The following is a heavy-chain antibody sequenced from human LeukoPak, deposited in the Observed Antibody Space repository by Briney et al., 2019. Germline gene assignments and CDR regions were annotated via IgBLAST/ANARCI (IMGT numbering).Heavy chain of an antibody. D-gene: IGHD6-19*01. CDR2: IIPILGIA. CDR1: GGTFSSYT. J-gene: IGHJ6*04. CDR3: ARTHSGNIAVAGSLDYYYYGMDV. Sequence: ASVKVSCKASGGTFSSYTISWVRQAPGQGLEWMGRIIPILGIANYAQKFQGRVTITADKSTSTAYMELSSLRSEDTAVYYCARTHSGNIAVAGSLDYYYYGMDVWGKGTTVTVSS. V-gene: IGHV1-69*02.